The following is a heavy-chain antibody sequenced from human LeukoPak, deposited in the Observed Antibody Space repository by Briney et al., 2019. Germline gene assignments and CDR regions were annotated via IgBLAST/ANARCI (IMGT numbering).Heavy chain of an antibody. J-gene: IGHJ4*02. CDR1: GFTFNNYW. CDR3: VRDWFLALDY. CDR2: ISSSSSYI. V-gene: IGHV3-21*01. D-gene: IGHD3-10*01. Sequence: PGGSLRLSCVASGFTFNNYWMSWVRQAPGKGLEWVSYISSSSSYIYYADSVKGRFTISRDNAKNTLYLQMNSLSDEDTAVYCCVRDWFLALDYWGQGTLVTVSS.